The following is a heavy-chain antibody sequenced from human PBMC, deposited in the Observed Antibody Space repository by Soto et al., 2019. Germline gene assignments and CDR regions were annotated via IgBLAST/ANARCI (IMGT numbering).Heavy chain of an antibody. CDR3: ARDFKLRYSSGWYWYFDL. Sequence: QVQLVESGGGVVQPGRSLRLSCAASGFTFSSYGMHWVRQAPGKGLEWVAGIWYDGSNKYYADSVKGRFTISRDNSKNTLYPQMNSLRAEDTAVYYCARDFKLRYSSGWYWYFDLWGRGTLVTVSS. J-gene: IGHJ2*01. CDR1: GFTFSSYG. CDR2: IWYDGSNK. V-gene: IGHV3-33*01. D-gene: IGHD6-19*01.